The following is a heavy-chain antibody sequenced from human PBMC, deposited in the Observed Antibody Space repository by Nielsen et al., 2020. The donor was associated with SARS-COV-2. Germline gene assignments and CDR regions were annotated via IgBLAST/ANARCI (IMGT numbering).Heavy chain of an antibody. CDR1: GGTFSSYA. CDR3: ARGERWLQFFGDY. Sequence: SVKVSCKASGGTFSSYAISWVRQAPGQGLEWMGGIIPIFGTANYAQKLQGRVTMTTDTSTSTAYMELRSLRSDDTAVYYCARGERWLQFFGDYWGQGTLVTVSS. V-gene: IGHV1-69*05. D-gene: IGHD5-24*01. J-gene: IGHJ4*02. CDR2: IIPIFGTA.